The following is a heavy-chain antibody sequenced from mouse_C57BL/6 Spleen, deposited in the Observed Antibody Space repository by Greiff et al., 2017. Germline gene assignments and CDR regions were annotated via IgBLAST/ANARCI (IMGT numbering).Heavy chain of an antibody. CDR2: INPGSGGT. J-gene: IGHJ3*01. Sequence: VQLQESGAELVRPGTSVKVSCKASGYAFTNYLIEWVKQRPGQGLEWIGVINPGSGGTNYNEKFKGKATLTADKSSSTAYMQLSSLTSEDSAVYFCERDYYGSSFRPWFAYWGQGTLVTVSA. V-gene: IGHV1-54*01. CDR1: GYAFTNYL. D-gene: IGHD1-1*01. CDR3: ERDYYGSSFRPWFAY.